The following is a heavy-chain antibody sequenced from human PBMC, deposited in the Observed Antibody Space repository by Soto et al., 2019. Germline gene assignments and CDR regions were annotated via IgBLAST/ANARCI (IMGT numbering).Heavy chain of an antibody. J-gene: IGHJ4*02. Sequence: EEQVVRSAAEVKKSGESVRISCKISGHNFPNYGIDWVRQLPGKGLEWLGVIFPTDSHIRYSPSFQGQVIFSADKSTNTAYLQWSSLKASDTAVYYCARVRGIGEPAIHWGQGTQITVSS. D-gene: IGHD6-13*01. CDR1: GHNFPNYG. CDR3: ARVRGIGEPAIH. CDR2: IFPTDSHI. V-gene: IGHV5-51*01.